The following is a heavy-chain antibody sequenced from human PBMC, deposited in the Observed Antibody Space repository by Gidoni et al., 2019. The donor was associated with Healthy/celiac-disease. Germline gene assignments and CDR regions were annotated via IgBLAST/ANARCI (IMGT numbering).Heavy chain of an antibody. CDR3: TRVPAYSTVTTLFYFDY. CDR2: IRSKAYGGTT. V-gene: IGHV3-49*04. J-gene: IGHJ4*02. CDR1: GFTFGAYA. Sequence: EVQLVESGGGLVQPGRSLRLSCTASGFTFGAYAMSWVRKAPGKGLEWVGFIRSKAYGGTTEYAASVKGRFTISRDDSKSIAYLQMNSLKTEDTAVYYCTRVPAYSTVTTLFYFDYWGQGTLVTVSS. D-gene: IGHD4-17*01.